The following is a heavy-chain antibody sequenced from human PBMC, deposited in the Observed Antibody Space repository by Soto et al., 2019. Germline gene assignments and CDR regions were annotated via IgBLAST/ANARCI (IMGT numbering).Heavy chain of an antibody. CDR2: IYYSGST. J-gene: IGHJ4*02. V-gene: IGHV4-31*03. Sequence: QVQLQESGPGLVKPSQTLSLTCTVSGGSIRSGGYYWSWIRQHPGKGLEWIGYIYYSGSTYYNPSLKSRVTIAVDTAKNQVSLKLSSVTAADTAVDYGARDIGSGDFDYWGQGTLVTVSS. CDR1: GGSIRSGGYY. CDR3: ARDIGSGDFDY. D-gene: IGHD3-3*01.